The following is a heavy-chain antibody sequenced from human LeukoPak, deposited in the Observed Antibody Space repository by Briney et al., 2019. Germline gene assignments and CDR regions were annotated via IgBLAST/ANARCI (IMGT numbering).Heavy chain of an antibody. CDR2: INSDGSST. CDR3: ARVAGSGWYYFDY. Sequence: GGSLRLSCAASGFTFSSYWMHWVRQAPGKGLVWVSRINSDGSSTSYADSVKGRFTISRDNAKNTLYLQMNSLRAEDTAVYYCARVAGSGWYYFDYWGQGTLVTVSS. D-gene: IGHD6-19*01. V-gene: IGHV3-74*01. J-gene: IGHJ4*02. CDR1: GFTFSSYW.